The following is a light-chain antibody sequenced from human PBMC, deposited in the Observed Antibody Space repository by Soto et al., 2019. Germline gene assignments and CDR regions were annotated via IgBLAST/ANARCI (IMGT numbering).Light chain of an antibody. Sequence: EIVLTQSPGTLSLSPGERATLSCRASQSVSSIYLAWYQQKPGQAPRLLIYGASSRATGIPERFSGSGSGTDFTLTISRLEPEDFAVYYFQQYGSSRWTFGQGTKVEI. CDR3: QQYGSSRWT. V-gene: IGKV3-20*01. J-gene: IGKJ1*01. CDR1: QSVSSIY. CDR2: GAS.